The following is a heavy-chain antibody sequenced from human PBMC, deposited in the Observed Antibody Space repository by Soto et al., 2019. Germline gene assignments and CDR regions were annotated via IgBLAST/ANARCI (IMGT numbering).Heavy chain of an antibody. D-gene: IGHD3-3*01. V-gene: IGHV4-34*01. CDR3: ARGRQVAPIFLFRRAPHCSSVF. J-gene: IGHJ6*02. Sequence: PSKTLSLTCAVYGGSFSGYQWTWIRQPPGKGLEWIGEINHRGSTNLNPSLGSRVTFLVDTSKNQFSLKLRSVTAADTAVYYCARGRQVAPIFLFRRAPHCSSVFWCQATTVTLFS. CDR2: INHRGST. CDR1: GGSFSGYQ.